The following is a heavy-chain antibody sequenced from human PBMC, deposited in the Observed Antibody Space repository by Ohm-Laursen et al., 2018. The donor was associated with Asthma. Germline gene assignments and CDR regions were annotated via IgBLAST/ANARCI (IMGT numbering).Heavy chain of an antibody. CDR1: GFTFSSYS. J-gene: IGHJ6*02. Sequence: GSLRFSCAAPGFTFSSYSMNWVRQAPGKGLEWVSTISDSGGSTYYADSVKGRFTISRDNSKNTLYLQMNSLRAEDTAVYYCAKGGSSSWYEMDVWGQGTTVTVSS. V-gene: IGHV3-23*01. CDR2: ISDSGGST. CDR3: AKGGSSSWYEMDV. D-gene: IGHD6-13*01.